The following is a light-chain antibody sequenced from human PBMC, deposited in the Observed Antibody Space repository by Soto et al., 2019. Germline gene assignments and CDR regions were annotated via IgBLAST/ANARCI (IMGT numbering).Light chain of an antibody. CDR1: QSVSSN. CDR2: GAS. Sequence: EIVLTQSPGTLSLSPGERATLSCRASQSVSSNFAWYQQKPGQAPRLLIYGASNRATGIPDRFSGSGSGTDFTLTISRLEPEDFAVYYCQQYGSSGTFGQGTKVDIK. CDR3: QQYGSSGT. J-gene: IGKJ1*01. V-gene: IGKV3-20*01.